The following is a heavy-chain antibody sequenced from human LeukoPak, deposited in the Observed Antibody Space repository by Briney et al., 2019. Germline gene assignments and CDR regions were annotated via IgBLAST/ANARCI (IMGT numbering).Heavy chain of an antibody. D-gene: IGHD2-15*01. CDR2: ISYDGSNK. J-gene: IGHJ4*02. V-gene: IGHV3-30*04. CDR3: ARDGGFQDIVVVVATASPDY. CDR1: GFTFSSYA. Sequence: PGGSLRLSCAASGFTFSSYAMHWVRQAPGKGLEWGSVISYDGSNKYYADSVKGRFTISRDNSKNTVYLQMNSLRAEDTAVYYCARDGGFQDIVVVVATASPDYWGQGTLVTVSS.